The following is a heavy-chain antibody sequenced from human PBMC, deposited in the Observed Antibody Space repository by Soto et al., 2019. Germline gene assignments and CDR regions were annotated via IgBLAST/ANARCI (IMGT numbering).Heavy chain of an antibody. J-gene: IGHJ4*02. Sequence: EVELVVSGGGLVQPGGSLTLSCAASGFTASSSAMGWVRRAPGQGLEWVSSINGVDSVGTASTYYAESLKGRVTISRDHFKNSLYLHKTSLRPEDPAVYFCAKDVRAVPYYFDYWGQGALVTVSS. CDR1: GFTASSSA. CDR2: INGVDSVGTAST. V-gene: IGHV3-23*04. CDR3: AKDVRAVPYYFDY. D-gene: IGHD6-19*01.